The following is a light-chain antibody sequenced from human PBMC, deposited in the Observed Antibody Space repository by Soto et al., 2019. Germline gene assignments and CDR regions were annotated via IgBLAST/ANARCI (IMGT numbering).Light chain of an antibody. Sequence: QSVLTQPPSVSAAPGQKVTISCSGSSSNIGNNYVSWYQHLPGTAPKLLIYDSNGRPSGIPDRFSGSESGTSATLGITGLQTGDEADYYCGTWDSSLSAVVFGGGTKVTVL. CDR1: SSNIGNNY. CDR2: DSN. V-gene: IGLV1-51*01. J-gene: IGLJ2*01. CDR3: GTWDSSLSAVV.